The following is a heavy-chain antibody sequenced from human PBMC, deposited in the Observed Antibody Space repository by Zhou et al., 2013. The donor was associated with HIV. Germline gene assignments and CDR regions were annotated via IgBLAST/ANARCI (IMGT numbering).Heavy chain of an antibody. CDR1: GYTLTDLL. CDR2: FDPDDRET. J-gene: IGHJ3*02. CDR3: AIDRVLQQRLENTLAI. D-gene: IGHD4-4*01. V-gene: IGHV1-24*01. Sequence: QVQLVQSGAEVKKPGASVKVSCKVSGYTLTDLLIHWVRLAPGSGPEWMGRFDPDDRETTYSQKFQGRVTMTGDISSDTAFFEATSLKPDDTAMYYCAIDRVLQQRLENTLAIWGQGTLVSVS.